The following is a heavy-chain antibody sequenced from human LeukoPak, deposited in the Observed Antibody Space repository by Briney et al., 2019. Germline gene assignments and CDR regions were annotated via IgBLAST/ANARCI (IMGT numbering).Heavy chain of an antibody. D-gene: IGHD3-22*01. V-gene: IGHV1-69*05. CDR2: IIPIFGTA. CDR1: GGTFSSYA. J-gene: IGHJ3*02. CDR3: ARRKKTKYDSSGYYYHDAFDI. Sequence: SVKVSCKASGGTFSSYAISWVRQAPGQGLEWMGRIIPIFGTANYAQKFQGRVTITTDESTSTAYMELRSLRSEDTAVYYCARRKKTKYDSSGYYYHDAFDIWGQGTMVTVSS.